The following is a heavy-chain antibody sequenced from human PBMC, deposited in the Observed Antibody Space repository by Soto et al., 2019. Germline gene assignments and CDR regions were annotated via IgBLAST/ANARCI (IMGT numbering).Heavy chain of an antibody. CDR2: INPNSGGT. Sequence: QVQLVQSGAEVKKPGASVKVSCKASGYTFTGYYMHWVRQAPGQGLEWMGWINPNSGGTKSAQKFQGRVTMTRDTSISTAYMELSRLRSDDTAVYYCARMKGDYYDSSGYHYYFDYWGQGTLVTVSS. D-gene: IGHD3-22*01. CDR3: ARMKGDYYDSSGYHYYFDY. J-gene: IGHJ4*02. CDR1: GYTFTGYY. V-gene: IGHV1-2*02.